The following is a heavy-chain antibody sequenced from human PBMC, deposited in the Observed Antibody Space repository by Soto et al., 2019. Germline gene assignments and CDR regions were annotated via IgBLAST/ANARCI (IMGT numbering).Heavy chain of an antibody. CDR1: GYSFTSYW. CDR2: IYPGDSDT. D-gene: IGHD6-13*01. Sequence: GESLKISCKGSGYSFTSYWIGWVRQMPGKGLEVMGIIYPGDSDTRYSPSFQGQVTISADKSISTAYLQWSSLKASDTAMYYCARTSAAGKYYYGMDVWGQRTTVTVSS. J-gene: IGHJ6*02. V-gene: IGHV5-51*01. CDR3: ARTSAAGKYYYGMDV.